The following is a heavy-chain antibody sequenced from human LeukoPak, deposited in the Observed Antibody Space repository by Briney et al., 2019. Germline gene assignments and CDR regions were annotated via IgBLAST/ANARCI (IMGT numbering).Heavy chain of an antibody. CDR1: GFTFSSYA. Sequence: GGSLRLSCAASGFTFSSYAMNWVRQAPGKGLEWVSSISSSSSYIYYADSVKGRFTISRDNAKNSLYLQVNSLRAEDTAVYYCARSGVVVDALERGVANWFDSWGQGTQVTVSS. CDR3: ARSGVVVDALERGVANWFDS. J-gene: IGHJ5*01. V-gene: IGHV3-21*01. D-gene: IGHD2-15*01. CDR2: ISSSSSYI.